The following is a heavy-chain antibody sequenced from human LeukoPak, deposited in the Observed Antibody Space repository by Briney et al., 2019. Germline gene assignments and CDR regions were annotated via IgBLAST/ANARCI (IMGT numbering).Heavy chain of an antibody. V-gene: IGHV1-2*02. Sequence: ASVKVSCKASGYTFTGYYMHWVRQAPGQGLEWMGWINPNSGGTNYAQKFQGRVTMTRDTSISTAYMELSSLRSEDTAVYYCASKPYCSGGSCYGGHYNWFDPWGQGTLVTVSS. CDR1: GYTFTGYY. J-gene: IGHJ5*02. CDR2: INPNSGGT. D-gene: IGHD2-15*01. CDR3: ASKPYCSGGSCYGGHYNWFDP.